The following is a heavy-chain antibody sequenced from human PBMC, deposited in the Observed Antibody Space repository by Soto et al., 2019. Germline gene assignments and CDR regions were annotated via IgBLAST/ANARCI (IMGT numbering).Heavy chain of an antibody. CDR2: IIPIFGTA. D-gene: IGHD2-15*01. V-gene: IGHV1-69*12. Sequence: QVQLVQSGAEVKKPGSSVKVSCKASGGTFSSYAISWVRQAPGQGLEWMGGIIPIFGTANYAQKFQGRVTITADXXTXTXXMELSSLRSEDTAVYYCARDRGYCSGGSCYDGSDYWGQGTLVTVSS. J-gene: IGHJ4*02. CDR1: GGTFSSYA. CDR3: ARDRGYCSGGSCYDGSDY.